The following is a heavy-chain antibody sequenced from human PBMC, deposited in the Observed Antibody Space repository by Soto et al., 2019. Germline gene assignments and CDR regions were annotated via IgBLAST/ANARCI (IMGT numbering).Heavy chain of an antibody. Sequence: HXESLKISWKGSGYSFTSYWIGWVRQMPGKGLEWMGIIYPGDSDTRYSPSFQGQVTISADKSISTAYLQWSSLKASDTAIYYCARHWATTSRDYYSGMDVWGQGATVTVS. CDR2: IYPGDSDT. D-gene: IGHD1-26*01. J-gene: IGHJ6*02. CDR3: ARHWATTSRDYYSGMDV. V-gene: IGHV5-51*01. CDR1: GYSFTSYW.